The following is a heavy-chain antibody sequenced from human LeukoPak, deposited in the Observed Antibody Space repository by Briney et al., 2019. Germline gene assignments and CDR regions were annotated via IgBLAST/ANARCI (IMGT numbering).Heavy chain of an antibody. D-gene: IGHD2-21*01. Sequence: GGSLRLSCAASGFTVSSNSMSWVRQAPGKGLEWVSGIYENGGTTYYADSVKGRFSISRDNSKNTLYLQMDSLRGEDTAVYYCAKDFRIGYSAHFDYWGQGALVTVSS. J-gene: IGHJ4*02. CDR2: IYENGGTT. CDR1: GFTVSSNS. CDR3: AKDFRIGYSAHFDY. V-gene: IGHV3-53*01.